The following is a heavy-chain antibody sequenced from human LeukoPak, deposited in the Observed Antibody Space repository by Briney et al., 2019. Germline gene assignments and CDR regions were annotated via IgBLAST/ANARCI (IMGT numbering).Heavy chain of an antibody. CDR1: GFSISSGYL. CDR2: VSHSGIT. Sequence: SETLSLTCSVSGFSISSGYLWGWIRQPPGKGLEWIATVSHSGITYYNPSLKSRVTISLDTSKNQFSLKLNSVTAADTAVYYCARGERSLFRGVTEFWGQGTLVSVSS. V-gene: IGHV4-38-2*02. CDR3: ARGERSLFRGVTEF. J-gene: IGHJ4*02. D-gene: IGHD3-10*01.